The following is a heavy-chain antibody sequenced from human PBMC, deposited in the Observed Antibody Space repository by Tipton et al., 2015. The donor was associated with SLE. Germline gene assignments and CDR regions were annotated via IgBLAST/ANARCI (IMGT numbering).Heavy chain of an antibody. CDR1: GGSIICYY. D-gene: IGHD2-21*01. Sequence: TPSLTCTVSGGSIICYYWCWIRQPAGKGPEWIGRIYTGGRTIHNPSLNSRVTMSLDTSKSQFSLKLTSVTAADTAVYYCARDWGGEALDFWGQGTLVTVSS. V-gene: IGHV4-4*07. J-gene: IGHJ4*02. CDR3: ARDWGGEALDF. CDR2: IYTGGRT.